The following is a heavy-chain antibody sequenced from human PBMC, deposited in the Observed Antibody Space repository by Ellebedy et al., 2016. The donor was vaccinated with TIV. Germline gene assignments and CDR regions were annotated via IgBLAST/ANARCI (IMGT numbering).Heavy chain of an antibody. J-gene: IGHJ4*02. D-gene: IGHD1-14*01. V-gene: IGHV3-23*01. Sequence: PGGSLRLSCASSGFTFNSYAMSWVRQAPGKGLEWVSTISNTGSRTYYADSVKGRFTISRDNSKNTLYLQMNSLRAEDTAIYYCAKGRSGTYIHHAFDYWGQGTLVTVPS. CDR1: GFTFNSYA. CDR3: AKGRSGTYIHHAFDY. CDR2: ISNTGSRT.